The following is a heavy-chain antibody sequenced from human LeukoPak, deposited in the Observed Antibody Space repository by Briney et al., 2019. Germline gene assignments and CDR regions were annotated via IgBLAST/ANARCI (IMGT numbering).Heavy chain of an antibody. Sequence: SVKVSCKASGGTFSSYAISWVRQAPGQGLEWMGRIIPILGIANYAQKFQGRVTITADKSTSTAYMELSSLRSEDTAVYYCARVNGDLGGFDYWGQGTLVTVSS. V-gene: IGHV1-69*04. CDR1: GGTFSSYA. J-gene: IGHJ4*02. CDR3: ARVNGDLGGFDY. D-gene: IGHD4-17*01. CDR2: IIPILGIA.